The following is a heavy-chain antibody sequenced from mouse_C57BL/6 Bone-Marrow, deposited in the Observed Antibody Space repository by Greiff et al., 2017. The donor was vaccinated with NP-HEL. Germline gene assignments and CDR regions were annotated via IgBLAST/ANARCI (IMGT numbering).Heavy chain of an antibody. CDR1: GFTFSSYT. D-gene: IGHD2-1*01. J-gene: IGHJ3*01. CDR2: ISGGGGNT. Sequence: EVQRVESGGGLVKPGGSLKLSCAASGFTFSSYTMSWVRQTPEKRLEWVATISGGGGNTYYPDSVKGRFTISRDNAKNTLYLQMSSLRSEDTALYCCARQGVYYGKGFAYWGQGTLVTVSA. V-gene: IGHV5-9*01. CDR3: ARQGVYYGKGFAY.